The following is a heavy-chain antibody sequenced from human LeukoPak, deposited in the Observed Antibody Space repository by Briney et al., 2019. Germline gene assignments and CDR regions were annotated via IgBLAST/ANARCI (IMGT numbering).Heavy chain of an antibody. D-gene: IGHD3-10*01. Sequence: SETLSLTCAVYGGSFSGYYWSWIRQPPGKGLEWIGEINHSGSTNYNPSLKSRVTISVDTSKNQFSLKLSSVTAADTAVYYCARVPTSGYDYWGQGTLVTVSS. CDR2: INHSGST. CDR1: GGSFSGYY. J-gene: IGHJ4*02. CDR3: ARVPTSGYDY. V-gene: IGHV4-34*01.